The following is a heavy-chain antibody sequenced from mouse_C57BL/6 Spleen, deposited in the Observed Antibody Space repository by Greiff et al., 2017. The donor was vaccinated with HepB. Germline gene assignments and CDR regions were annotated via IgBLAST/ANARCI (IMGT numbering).Heavy chain of an antibody. CDR2: ISYDGSN. V-gene: IGHV3-6*01. D-gene: IGHD1-1*01. Sequence: EVKLVESGPGLVKPSQSLSLTCSVTGYSITSGYYWNWIRQFPGNKLEWMGYISYDGSNNYNPSLKNRISITRDTSKNQFFLKLNSVTTEDTATYYCARDGYYGSSYLYYAMDYWGQGTSVTVSS. J-gene: IGHJ4*01. CDR1: GYSITSGYY. CDR3: ARDGYYGSSYLYYAMDY.